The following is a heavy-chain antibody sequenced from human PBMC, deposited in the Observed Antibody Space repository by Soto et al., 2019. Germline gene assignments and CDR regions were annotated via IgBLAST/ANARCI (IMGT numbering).Heavy chain of an antibody. CDR1: GFTFSSYW. CDR3: ASNSYWYYYDSSGQYYFDY. CDR2: IKQDGSEK. J-gene: IGHJ4*02. D-gene: IGHD3-22*01. V-gene: IGHV3-7*05. Sequence: EVQLVESGGGLVQPGGSLRLSCAASGFTFSSYWMSWVRQAPGKGLEWVANIKQDGSEKYYVDSVKGRFTISRDNAKNSLYLQMNSLRAEDTAVYYCASNSYWYYYDSSGQYYFDYWGQGTLVTVSS.